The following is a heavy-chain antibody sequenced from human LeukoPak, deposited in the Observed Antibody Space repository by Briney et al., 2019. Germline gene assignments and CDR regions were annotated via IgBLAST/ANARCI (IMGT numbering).Heavy chain of an antibody. J-gene: IGHJ6*02. Sequence: PSETLSLTCTVSGGSISSYYWSWIRQPPGKGLEWIGYIYYSGSTNYNPSLKSRVTISVDTSKNQFSLKLSSVTAADTAVYYCARDRIDYGDRNYYYYYGMDVWGQGTTVTVSS. CDR1: GGSISSYY. D-gene: IGHD4-17*01. V-gene: IGHV4-59*01. CDR2: IYYSGST. CDR3: ARDRIDYGDRNYYYYYGMDV.